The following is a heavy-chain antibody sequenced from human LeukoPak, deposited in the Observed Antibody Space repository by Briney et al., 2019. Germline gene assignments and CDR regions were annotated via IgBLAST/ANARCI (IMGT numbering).Heavy chain of an antibody. Sequence: PGGSLRLSCAASGFSFSSYSMTWVRQAPGKGLEWLSFISSISSTIYYADSVQGRFTVSRDNVENSLYLQRNSLRDEDTAVYYCAKDCVTRTMIVVGMDVWGQGTTVTVSS. CDR3: AKDCVTRTMIVVGMDV. V-gene: IGHV3-48*02. J-gene: IGHJ6*02. CDR1: GFSFSSYS. D-gene: IGHD3-22*01. CDR2: ISSISSTI.